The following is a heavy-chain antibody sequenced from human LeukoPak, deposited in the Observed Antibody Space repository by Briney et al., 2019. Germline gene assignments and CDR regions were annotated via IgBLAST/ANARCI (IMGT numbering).Heavy chain of an antibody. CDR1: GYTFTSYG. D-gene: IGHD6-13*01. CDR2: ISAHNGNT. J-gene: IGHJ6*02. CDR3: ARSSSWEIYYYYGMDV. V-gene: IGHV1-18*01. Sequence: ASVKVSCKASGYTFTSYGISWVRQAPGQGLEWMGWISAHNGNTNYAQKLQGRVTMTTDTSTSTAYMELRSLRSDDTAVYYCARSSSWEIYYYYGMDVWGQGTTVTVSS.